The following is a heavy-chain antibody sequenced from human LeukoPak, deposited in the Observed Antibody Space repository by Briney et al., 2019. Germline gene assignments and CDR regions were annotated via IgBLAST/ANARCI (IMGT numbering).Heavy chain of an antibody. CDR3: ARVIAAAGTDY. CDR1: GGSVSSGGYY. Sequence: SQTLSLTCTVSGGSVSSGGYYWSWIRQHPGKGLEWIGYIYYSGTTYYNPSLKSGVTISVDTSKNQFSLKLSSVTAADTAVYYCARVIAAAGTDYWGQGTLVTVSS. V-gene: IGHV4-31*03. J-gene: IGHJ4*02. CDR2: IYYSGTT. D-gene: IGHD6-13*01.